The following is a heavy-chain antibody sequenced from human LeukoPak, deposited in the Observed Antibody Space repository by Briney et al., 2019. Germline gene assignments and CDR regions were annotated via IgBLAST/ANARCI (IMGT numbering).Heavy chain of an antibody. J-gene: IGHJ4*02. D-gene: IGHD3-10*01. CDR3: ANYHYGSGTSLGY. Sequence: PGGTLRLSCAASGFTFSSYWMSWVRQAPGKGLEWVANINIHGSEKYYEDSVKGRFTISRDNAKDSLYLQMNSLRAEDTAVYYCANYHYGSGTSLGYWGQGTLVTVSS. CDR2: INIHGSEK. V-gene: IGHV3-7*01. CDR1: GFTFSSYW.